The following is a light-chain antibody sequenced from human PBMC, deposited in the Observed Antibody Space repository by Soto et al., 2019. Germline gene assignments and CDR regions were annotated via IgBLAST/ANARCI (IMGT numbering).Light chain of an antibody. CDR2: DNS. CDR1: SSNIGNNY. Sequence: QSVLTQPPSVSAAPGQKVTISCSGSSSNIGNNYVSWYQQLPGTAPKLLIYDNSQRPSGIPDRFSASKSGTSATLGITGLXTGDEADYYCGTWDSSLSAYVFATGTKVTVL. V-gene: IGLV1-51*01. J-gene: IGLJ1*01. CDR3: GTWDSSLSAYV.